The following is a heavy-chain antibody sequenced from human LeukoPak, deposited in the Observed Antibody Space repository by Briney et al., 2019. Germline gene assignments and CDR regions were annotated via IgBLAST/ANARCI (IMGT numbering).Heavy chain of an antibody. V-gene: IGHV1-46*01. D-gene: IGHD1-26*01. J-gene: IGHJ5*02. Sequence: APVKVSCKASGYTFTSYYMHWVRQAPGQGLEWMGIINPSGGSTSYAQKFQGSVTMTRDTSTSTAYMELSSLRSEDTAVYYCARAPLGSPPGTWGQGTLVTVSS. CDR3: ARAPLGSPPGT. CDR1: GYTFTSYY. CDR2: INPSGGST.